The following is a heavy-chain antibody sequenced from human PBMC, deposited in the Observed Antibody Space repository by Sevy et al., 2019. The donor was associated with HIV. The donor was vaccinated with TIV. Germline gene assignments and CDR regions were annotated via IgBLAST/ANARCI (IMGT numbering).Heavy chain of an antibody. Sequence: GGSLRLSCAASGFTFSSYAMSWVRQAPGKGLEWVSGISSGGGAGTYYADSVKGRFTISRDNSKNPLYLQMDSLRAEDTALYYCGRPTESTVISYWFDPWGQGTLVTVSS. V-gene: IGHV3-23*01. J-gene: IGHJ5*02. CDR3: GRPTESTVISYWFDP. CDR1: GFTFSSYA. CDR2: ISSGGGAGT. D-gene: IGHD1-1*01.